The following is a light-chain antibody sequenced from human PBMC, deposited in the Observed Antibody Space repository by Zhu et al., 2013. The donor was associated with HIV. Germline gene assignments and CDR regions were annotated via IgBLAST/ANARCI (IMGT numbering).Light chain of an antibody. CDR3: QQYHRDST. CDR1: QGITID. J-gene: IGKJ1*01. V-gene: IGKV1-16*01. Sequence: DIQMTQSPSSLSASVGDRVTISCRASQGITIDLAWFQQKPGKAPKSLIYGASSLHSGVPSRFSGSGSGTDFSLTINSLQPEDFATYYCQQYHRDSTFGQGTKVDVK. CDR2: GAS.